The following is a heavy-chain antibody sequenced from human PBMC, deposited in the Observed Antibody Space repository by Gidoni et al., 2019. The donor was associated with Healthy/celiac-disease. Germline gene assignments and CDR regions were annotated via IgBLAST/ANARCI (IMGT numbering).Heavy chain of an antibody. CDR3: AKGEYSSSSYEDNYMDV. D-gene: IGHD6-6*01. J-gene: IGHJ6*03. CDR1: GFTFDDSA. V-gene: IGHV3-9*01. CDR2: ISWNSGSI. Sequence: EVQLVESGGGLVQPGRSLRLSCAASGFTFDDSAMHWVRQAPGKGLEWVSGISWNSGSIGYADSVKGRFTISRDNAKNSLYLQMNSLRAEDTALYYCAKGEYSSSSYEDNYMDVWGKGTTVTVSS.